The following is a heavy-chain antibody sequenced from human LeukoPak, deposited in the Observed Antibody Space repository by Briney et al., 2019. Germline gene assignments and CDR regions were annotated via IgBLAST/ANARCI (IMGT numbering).Heavy chain of an antibody. CDR1: GGSFSGYY. D-gene: IGHD3-16*02. CDR2: INHSGST. V-gene: IGHV4-34*01. J-gene: IGHJ5*02. CDR3: ARVALYVWGSYRP. Sequence: SETLSLTCAVYGGSFSGYYWSWIRQPPGKGLEWIGEINHSGSTNYNPSLKSRVTISVDTSKNQFSLKLSSVTAADTAVYYCARVALYVWGSYRPWGQGTLVTVSS.